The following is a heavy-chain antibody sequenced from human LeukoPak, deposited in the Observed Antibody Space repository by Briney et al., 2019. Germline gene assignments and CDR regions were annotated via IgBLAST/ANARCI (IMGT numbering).Heavy chain of an antibody. CDR1: GFTSTNAW. CDR2: ISSSSTYI. Sequence: GGSLRLSCAASGFTSTNAWMSWVRQAPGEGLEWVSSISSSSTYIYYADSVKGRFTISRDNAKNSLYLQMNSLRAEDTAVYYCARDLMRLSTFGMDVWGQGTTVTVSS. J-gene: IGHJ6*02. CDR3: ARDLMRLSTFGMDV. D-gene: IGHD2/OR15-2a*01. V-gene: IGHV3-21*01.